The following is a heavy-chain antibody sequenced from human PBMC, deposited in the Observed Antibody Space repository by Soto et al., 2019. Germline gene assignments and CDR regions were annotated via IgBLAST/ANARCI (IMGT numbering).Heavy chain of an antibody. Sequence: QVQLVQSGAEVKKPGASVKISCETSGYTFIRRALHWVRQAPRQRLEWMGWINPDNGNTKYSQNFQGRVTFTRDTSTTTAYMELTSLISEDTAVYFCARDPGSGHYFDYWGQGTLVTVSS. V-gene: IGHV1-3*01. CDR1: GYTFIRRA. CDR2: INPDNGNT. CDR3: ARDPGSGHYFDY. D-gene: IGHD2-15*01. J-gene: IGHJ4*02.